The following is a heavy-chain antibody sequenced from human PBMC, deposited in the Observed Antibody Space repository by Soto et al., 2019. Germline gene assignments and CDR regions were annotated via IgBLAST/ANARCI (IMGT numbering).Heavy chain of an antibody. CDR2: ISAYNGNT. CDR3: ARTLYDILTGYYPDY. V-gene: IGHV1-18*01. D-gene: IGHD3-9*01. Sequence: ASVKVSCEASGYTFTSYGISWVRQAPGQGLEWMGWISAYNGNTNYAQKLQGRVTMTTDTSTSTAYMELRSLRSHDTAVYYCARTLYDILTGYYPDYWGQGTLVTVSS. J-gene: IGHJ4*02. CDR1: GYTFTSYG.